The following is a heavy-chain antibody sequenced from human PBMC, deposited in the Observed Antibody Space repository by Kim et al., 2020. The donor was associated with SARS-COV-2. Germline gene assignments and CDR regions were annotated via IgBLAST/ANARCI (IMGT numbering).Heavy chain of an antibody. V-gene: IGHV3-21*01. D-gene: IGHD3-10*01. Sequence: GGSLRLSCAASGFTFSSYSMNWVRQAPGKGLEWVSSISSSSSYIYYADSVKGRFTISRDNAKNSLYLQMNSLRAEDTAVYYCARERGWEYYGSGSYYRDFDYWGQGTLVTVSS. CDR3: ARERGWEYYGSGSYYRDFDY. J-gene: IGHJ4*02. CDR1: GFTFSSYS. CDR2: ISSSSSYI.